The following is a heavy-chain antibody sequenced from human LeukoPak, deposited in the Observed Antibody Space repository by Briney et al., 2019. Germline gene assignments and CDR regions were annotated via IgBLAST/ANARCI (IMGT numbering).Heavy chain of an antibody. Sequence: SETLSLTCAVYGGSFSGYQWSWIRQPPGKGLECIGEINHSGSTSYNPFLKSRLTISVDTSKNQFSLKLTSVTAADTAVYYCARMDYYDSSRTDAFDIWGQGTMVTVSS. CDR1: GGSFSGYQ. J-gene: IGHJ3*02. V-gene: IGHV4-34*01. CDR2: INHSGST. CDR3: ARMDYYDSSRTDAFDI. D-gene: IGHD3-22*01.